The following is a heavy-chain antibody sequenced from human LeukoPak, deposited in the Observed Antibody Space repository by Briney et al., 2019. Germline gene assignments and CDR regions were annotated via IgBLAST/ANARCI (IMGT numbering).Heavy chain of an antibody. Sequence: SGGSLRLSCAASGFTFSSYSMNWVRQAPGKGLEWVSSISSSSSYIYYADSVKGRFTISRDNAKNPLYLQMNSLRAEDTAVYYCARGLAATVVTPVGYWGQGTLVTVSS. V-gene: IGHV3-21*01. CDR3: ARGLAATVVTPVGY. J-gene: IGHJ4*02. CDR1: GFTFSSYS. CDR2: ISSSSSYI. D-gene: IGHD4-23*01.